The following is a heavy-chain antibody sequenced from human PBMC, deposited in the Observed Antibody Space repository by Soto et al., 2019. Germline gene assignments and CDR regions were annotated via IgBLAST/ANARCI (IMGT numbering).Heavy chain of an antibody. CDR2: IYYSGST. V-gene: IGHV4-39*01. CDR3: ARGSVVPAARGAFDI. Sequence: TCTVSGGSISSSSYYWGWIRQPPGKGLEWIGSIYYSGSTYYNPSLKSRVTISVDTSKNQFSLKLSSVTAADTAVYYCARGSVVPAARGAFDIWGQGTMVTVSS. CDR1: GGSISSSSYY. J-gene: IGHJ3*02. D-gene: IGHD2-2*01.